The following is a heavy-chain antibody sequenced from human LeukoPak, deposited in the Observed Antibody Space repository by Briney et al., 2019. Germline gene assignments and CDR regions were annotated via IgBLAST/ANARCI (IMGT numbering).Heavy chain of an antibody. Sequence: SETLSLTCTVSGASISGYFWSWIRQPPGKGPEWIGFIHYSGSANYNPSLESRLTTSADTSKNQLSLKLSSVVAADTAVYYCARHSDGGAKLRLDYWGRGTLVTVSS. V-gene: IGHV4-59*08. CDR3: ARHSDGGAKLRLDY. D-gene: IGHD2-8*02. J-gene: IGHJ4*02. CDR1: GASISGYF. CDR2: IHYSGSA.